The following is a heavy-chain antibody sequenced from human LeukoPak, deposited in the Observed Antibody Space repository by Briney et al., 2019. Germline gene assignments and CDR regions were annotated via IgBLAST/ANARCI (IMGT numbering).Heavy chain of an antibody. V-gene: IGHV3-74*01. J-gene: IGHJ4*02. CDR2: IKSDVSVT. CDR3: VKNGYCSSTSCPFDY. Sequence: GGSLRLSCAASGFTFSNYWMHWVRQAPGKGLVWVSRIKSDVSVTTYADFVRGRFTISRDNSKNTLYLQMSSLRAEDTAVYYCVKNGYCSSTSCPFDYWGQGTLVTVSS. CDR1: GFTFSNYW. D-gene: IGHD2-2*01.